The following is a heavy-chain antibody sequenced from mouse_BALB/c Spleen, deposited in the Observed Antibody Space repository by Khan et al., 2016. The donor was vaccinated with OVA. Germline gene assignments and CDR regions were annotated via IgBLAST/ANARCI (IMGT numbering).Heavy chain of an antibody. CDR2: INPNTDYT. V-gene: IGHV1-7*01. CDR1: GFTFTSYW. CDR3: VNHGSSSAWFTY. Sequence: QVQLQQPGAELAKPGASVKMSCKASGFTFTSYWMHWLKQRPGQGLEWIGYINPNTDYTEYTQKFKDKATLTADKSSSTAYMQLTSLTSEDSAVYYCVNHGSSSAWFTYWGRGTLVTVSA. J-gene: IGHJ3*01. D-gene: IGHD1-1*01.